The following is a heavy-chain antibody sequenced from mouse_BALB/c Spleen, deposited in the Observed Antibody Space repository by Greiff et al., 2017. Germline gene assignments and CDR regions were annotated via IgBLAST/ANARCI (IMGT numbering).Heavy chain of an antibody. CDR3: ARDSSGPWFAY. CDR2: IDPETGGT. V-gene: IGHV1-15*01. Sequence: VQLQQSGAELVRPGASVTLSCKASGYTFTDYEMHWVKQTPVHGLEWIGAIDPETGGTAYNQKFKGKATLTADKSSSTAYMQLSSLTSEDSAVYYCARDSSGPWFAYWGQGTLVTVSA. D-gene: IGHD3-2*01. CDR1: GYTFTDYE. J-gene: IGHJ3*01.